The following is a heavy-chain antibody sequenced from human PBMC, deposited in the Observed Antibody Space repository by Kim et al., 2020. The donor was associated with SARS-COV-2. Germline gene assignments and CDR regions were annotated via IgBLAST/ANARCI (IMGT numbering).Heavy chain of an antibody. CDR3: ARDSPVSYSSSWYGAFDI. CDR2: IYYSGST. Sequence: SETLSLTCTVSGGSISSYYWSWIRQPPGKGLEWIGYIYYSGSTNYNPSLKSRVTISVDTSKNQFSLKLSSVTAADTAVYYCARDSPVSYSSSWYGAFDIWGQGTMVTVSS. V-gene: IGHV4-59*01. D-gene: IGHD6-13*01. CDR1: GGSISSYY. J-gene: IGHJ3*02.